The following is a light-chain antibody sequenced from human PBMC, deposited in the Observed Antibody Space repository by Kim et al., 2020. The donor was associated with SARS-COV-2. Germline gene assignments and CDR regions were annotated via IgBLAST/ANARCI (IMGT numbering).Light chain of an antibody. J-gene: IGLJ1*01. Sequence: SYELTQPPSVSVSPGQTASITCSGDKLGDKYACWYQQKPGQSPVLVIYQDSKRPSGIPERFSGSNSGNTATLTISGTQAMDEADYYCQAWDIITAYVFGT. CDR3: QAWDIITAYV. CDR1: KLGDKY. V-gene: IGLV3-1*01. CDR2: QDS.